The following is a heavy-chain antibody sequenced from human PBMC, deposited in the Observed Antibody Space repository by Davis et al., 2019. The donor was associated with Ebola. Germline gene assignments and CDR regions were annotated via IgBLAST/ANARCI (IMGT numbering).Heavy chain of an antibody. J-gene: IGHJ6*02. D-gene: IGHD1-14*01. CDR3: AKDRSPTPWGLIFYHTLDV. CDR2: ISSNGGST. Sequence: PGGSLRLSCAASGFTFSSYAMHWVRQAPGKGLEYVSAISSNGGSTYYADSVKGRFTISRDNSKNTLYLQMNSLTPEETAVYYCAKDRSPTPWGLIFYHTLDVWGQGTTVTVSS. V-gene: IGHV3-64*04. CDR1: GFTFSSYA.